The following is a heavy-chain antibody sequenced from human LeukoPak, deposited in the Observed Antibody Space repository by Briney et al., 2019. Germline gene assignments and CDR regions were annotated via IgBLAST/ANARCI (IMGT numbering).Heavy chain of an antibody. D-gene: IGHD3-3*01. Sequence: ASVKVSCKTSGYTFTDYYIHWVRQAPGQGLEWMAWINPNSGGTKYAQKFQGRVTMTRDTSISTASMELSSLRSDDTAVYYCARDLFGVAAYWGQGNLVTVSS. V-gene: IGHV1-2*02. CDR1: GYTFTDYY. CDR3: ARDLFGVAAY. J-gene: IGHJ4*02. CDR2: INPNSGGT.